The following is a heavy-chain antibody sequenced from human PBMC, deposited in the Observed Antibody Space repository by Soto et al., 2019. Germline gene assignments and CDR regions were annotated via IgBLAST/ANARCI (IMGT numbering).Heavy chain of an antibody. CDR3: ARLIVAYSSSWYFDY. Sequence: SETLSLTCTVSGGSISSYYWSWIRQPPGKGLEWIGYIYYSGSTNYNPSLKSRVTISVDTSKNQFSLKLSSVTAADTAVYYCARLIVAYSSSWYFDYWGQGTLVTVSS. D-gene: IGHD6-13*01. V-gene: IGHV4-59*01. J-gene: IGHJ4*02. CDR1: GGSISSYY. CDR2: IYYSGST.